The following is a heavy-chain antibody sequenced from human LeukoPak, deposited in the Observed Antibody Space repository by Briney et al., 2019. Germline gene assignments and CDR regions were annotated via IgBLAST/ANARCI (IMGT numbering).Heavy chain of an antibody. CDR3: AKDLLGSSWYNPVGFDY. CDR2: IKTDGSIA. Sequence: GGSLRLSCAASGFSLSFYWMHWVRQAPGKGPVWVSRIKTDGSIADYADSVKGRFTISRDNAKNTLYLQMNSLRAEDTAVYYCAKDLLGSSWYNPVGFDYWGQGTLVTVSS. D-gene: IGHD6-13*01. CDR1: GFSLSFYW. V-gene: IGHV3-74*01. J-gene: IGHJ4*02.